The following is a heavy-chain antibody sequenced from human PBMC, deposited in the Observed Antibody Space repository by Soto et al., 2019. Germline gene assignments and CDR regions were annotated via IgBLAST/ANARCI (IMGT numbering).Heavy chain of an antibody. D-gene: IGHD2-15*01. CDR2: ISAYNGNT. V-gene: IGHV1-18*01. J-gene: IGHJ4*02. CDR1: GYTFTSYG. CDR3: ARLNWGGEYCSGGSCYFNDY. Sequence: ASVKVSCKASGYTFTSYGISWVRQAPGQGLEWMGWISAYNGNTNYAQKLQGRVTMTTDTSTSTAYMELRSLRSDDTAVYYCARLNWGGEYCSGGSCYFNDYWGQGTLVTVSS.